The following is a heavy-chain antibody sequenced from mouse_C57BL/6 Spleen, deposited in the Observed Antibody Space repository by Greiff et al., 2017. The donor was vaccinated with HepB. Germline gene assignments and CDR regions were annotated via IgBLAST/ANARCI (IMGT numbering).Heavy chain of an antibody. CDR1: GYTFTDYN. V-gene: IGHV1-22*01. J-gene: IGHJ4*01. D-gene: IGHD2-4*01. CDR3: ARKNDYDDFYDAMDY. Sequence: EVQLQQSGPELVKPGASVKMSCKASGYTFTDYNMHWVKQSHGKSLEWSGYINPNNGGTSYNQKFKGKATLTVNKSSSTAYMELRSLTSEDSAVYYCARKNDYDDFYDAMDYWGQGTSVTVSS. CDR2: INPNNGGT.